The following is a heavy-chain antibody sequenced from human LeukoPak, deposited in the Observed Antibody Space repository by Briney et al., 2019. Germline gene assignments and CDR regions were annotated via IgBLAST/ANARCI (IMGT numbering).Heavy chain of an antibody. V-gene: IGHV4-39*01. CDR2: IYYSGST. CDR3: ARHAPVEPPARAFDF. J-gene: IGHJ4*01. Sequence: PSETLSLTCTVSGDSISSSSSYWGWIRQPPGEGLEWIGSIYYSGSTYYNPSLKSRLTISVDTSKNQFSLRLSSVPAAETAIYYCARHAPVEPPARAFDFWGHGNLVVV. D-gene: IGHD2-2*01. CDR1: GDSISSSSSY.